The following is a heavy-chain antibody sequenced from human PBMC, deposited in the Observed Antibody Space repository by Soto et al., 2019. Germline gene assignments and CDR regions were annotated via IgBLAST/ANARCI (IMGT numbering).Heavy chain of an antibody. Sequence: GGSLRLSCAASGFTFSSYAMSWVRQAPGKGLEWVSAISGSGGSTYYADSVKGRFTISRDNSKNTLYLQMNSLRAEDTAVYYCAKDSHFWSGFPQYGMDVWGQGTTVTVSS. CDR1: GFTFSSYA. D-gene: IGHD3-3*02. CDR2: ISGSGGST. J-gene: IGHJ6*02. CDR3: AKDSHFWSGFPQYGMDV. V-gene: IGHV3-23*01.